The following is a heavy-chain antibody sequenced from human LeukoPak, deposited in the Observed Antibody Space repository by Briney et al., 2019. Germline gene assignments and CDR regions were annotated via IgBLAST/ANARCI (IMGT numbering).Heavy chain of an antibody. V-gene: IGHV4-61*02. CDR3: AREGMHYDSSGYYSANWYFDL. CDR1: GGSISSGRYY. Sequence: SETLSLTCTVSGGSISSGRYYWSWIRQPAGKGLEWIGRIYTSGSTNYNPSLKSRVTISVDTSKNQFSLKLSSVTAADTAVYYCAREGMHYDSSGYYSANWYFDLWGRGTLVTVSS. D-gene: IGHD3-22*01. J-gene: IGHJ2*01. CDR2: IYTSGST.